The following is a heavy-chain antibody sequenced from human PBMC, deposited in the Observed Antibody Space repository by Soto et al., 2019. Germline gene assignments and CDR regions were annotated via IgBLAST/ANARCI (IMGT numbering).Heavy chain of an antibody. Sequence: QVQLQESGPGLVKPSQTLSLTCTVSGGSINSGGYCWSWIRQHPGKGLDWIGCISYGGSTSYNPSLKTRVTISVDTSKNQFSLKLTSVTAADTAMYSCSRGILVWGQGALITVSS. J-gene: IGHJ4*02. D-gene: IGHD5-18*01. CDR2: ISYGGST. V-gene: IGHV4-31*03. CDR1: GGSINSGGYC. CDR3: SRGILV.